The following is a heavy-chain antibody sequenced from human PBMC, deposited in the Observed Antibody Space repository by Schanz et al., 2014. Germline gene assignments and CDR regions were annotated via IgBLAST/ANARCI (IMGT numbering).Heavy chain of an antibody. V-gene: IGHV3-7*01. CDR1: GFTFSSYW. J-gene: IGHJ3*02. Sequence: EVQLVESGGGLVQPGGSLRLSCAASGFTFSSYWMSWVRQAPGEGLEWVANIKQDGSEKYYVDSVKGRFTISRDNAKNSLYLQMNSLRVEDTAVYYCAREDMLRGIRAFDIWGQGTMVTVSS. CDR2: IKQDGSEK. D-gene: IGHD3-10*01. CDR3: AREDMLRGIRAFDI.